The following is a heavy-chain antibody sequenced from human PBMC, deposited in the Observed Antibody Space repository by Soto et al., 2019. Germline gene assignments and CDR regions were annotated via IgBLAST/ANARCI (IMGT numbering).Heavy chain of an antibody. CDR1: GFSLITSGVG. V-gene: IGHV2-5*02. J-gene: IGHJ4*02. CDR3: AHTMAPRIVDS. CDR2: IYWDDDT. Sequence: QITLKEAGPTLVKPTQTLTLTCSFSGFSLITSGVGVGWIRQPPGKALEWLALIYWDDDTGYSTSLRSRLTITKYTSRNQVVLTMTNMDPADTATYYCAHTMAPRIVDSWGQGTLVTVSS.